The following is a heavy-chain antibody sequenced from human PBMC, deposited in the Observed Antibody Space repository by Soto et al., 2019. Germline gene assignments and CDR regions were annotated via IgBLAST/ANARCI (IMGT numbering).Heavy chain of an antibody. CDR1: GFPCSIYS. CDR3: ARGHGSGWASGMDV. D-gene: IGHD6-19*01. CDR2: IGSGGRTI. V-gene: IGHV3-48*01. Sequence: EVLLVDSGGGLVQAGGSLRLSCAASGFPCSIYSMNWVLQAPGKGLEWVSYIGSGGRTIYYADSVKGRFTISRDNAKNSLYLQMSSLRAEDTAVYYGARGHGSGWASGMDVWGQGTTFTVSS. J-gene: IGHJ6*02.